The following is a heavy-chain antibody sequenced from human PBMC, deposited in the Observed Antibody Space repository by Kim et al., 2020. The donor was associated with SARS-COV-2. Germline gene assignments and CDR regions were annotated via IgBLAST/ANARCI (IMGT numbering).Heavy chain of an antibody. CDR1: GFVFSNSL. Sequence: GGSLRLSCAASGFVFSNSLMSWVRQVPGKGLEWVATIRQQGSEKYYGDAVKGRFTISRDNAKNVLYLQMNSLRVEDTAVYYCARGMGMDVWGHGTTVTVSS. J-gene: IGHJ6*02. V-gene: IGHV3-7*01. CDR2: IRQQGSEK. CDR3: ARGMGMDV.